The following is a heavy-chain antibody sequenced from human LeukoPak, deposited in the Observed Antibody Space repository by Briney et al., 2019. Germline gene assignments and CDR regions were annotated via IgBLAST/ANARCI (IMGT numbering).Heavy chain of an antibody. D-gene: IGHD3-22*01. CDR1: GFTVSNSY. J-gene: IGHJ4*02. CDR3: ARNYYDSSAYYYFDY. CDR2: IYSGGGT. Sequence: PGGSLRLSCAASGFTVSNSYMNWVRQAPGKGLEWVSLIYSGGGTYYADSVKGRFTISRDNSKNTLYLQMNSLGAEDTAVYYCARNYYDSSAYYYFDYWGQGTLVTVSS. V-gene: IGHV3-66*01.